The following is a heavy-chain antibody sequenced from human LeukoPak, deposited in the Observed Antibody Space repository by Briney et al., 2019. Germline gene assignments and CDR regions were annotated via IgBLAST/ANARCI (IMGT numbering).Heavy chain of an antibody. CDR2: ISYDGSNK. V-gene: IGHV3-30*18. CDR3: AKWGEV. Sequence: GGSLRLSCAASGFTFSSYGMHWVRQAPGKGLEWVAVISYDGSNKYYADSVKGRFTISRDNSKNTLYLQMNSLRAEDTAVYYCAKWGEVWGQGTLVTVSS. CDR1: GFTFSSYG. D-gene: IGHD3-10*01. J-gene: IGHJ4*02.